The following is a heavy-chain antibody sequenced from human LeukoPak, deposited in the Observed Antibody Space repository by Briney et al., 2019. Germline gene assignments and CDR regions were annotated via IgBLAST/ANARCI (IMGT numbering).Heavy chain of an antibody. CDR2: IKQSERT. Sequence: SETLSLTCTVSGGSISSYYWSWIRQPPGKGLEWIGEIKQSERTNYNPSLKSRVTISIDTSKNQFSLKLTSVTAADTAVYYCAREGLKNVHNPLGYWGQGTLVTVPS. CDR1: GGSISSYY. J-gene: IGHJ4*02. V-gene: IGHV4-34*01. D-gene: IGHD5-24*01. CDR3: AREGLKNVHNPLGY.